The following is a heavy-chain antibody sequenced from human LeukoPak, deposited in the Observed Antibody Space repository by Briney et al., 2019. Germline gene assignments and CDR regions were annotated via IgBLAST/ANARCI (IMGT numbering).Heavy chain of an antibody. Sequence: GGSLRLSCAASGFTFTNSWMAWVRQAPGKGLEWVANIKQDGSTKHYADSLKGRFTISRDNPKNSLYLQMNSLRADDTAVYYCARDTDGSLDYWGQGILVTVAS. CDR1: GFTFTNSW. CDR2: IKQDGSTK. CDR3: ARDTDGSLDY. D-gene: IGHD1-26*01. V-gene: IGHV3-7*01. J-gene: IGHJ4*02.